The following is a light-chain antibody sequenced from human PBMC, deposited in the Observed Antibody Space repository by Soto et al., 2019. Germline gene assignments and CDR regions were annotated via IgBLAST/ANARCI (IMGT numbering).Light chain of an antibody. V-gene: IGLV2-23*02. CDR3: CSYGGSRAV. CDR2: EVS. J-gene: IGLJ7*01. Sequence: QSALTQPASVSGSPGQSITISCTGTSSDVGSHNRVSWYQQHPGQAPKLMIYEVSKRPLGVSARFSASKSGNTASLTISGLHAEDEADYCCCSYGGSRAVFGGGTQLTVL. CDR1: SSDVGSHNR.